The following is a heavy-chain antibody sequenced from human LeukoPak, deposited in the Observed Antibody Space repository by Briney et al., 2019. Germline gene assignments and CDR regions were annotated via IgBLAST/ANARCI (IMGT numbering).Heavy chain of an antibody. CDR1: GFTFSSYN. Sequence: GGSLRLSCAASGFTFSSYNMNWVRQAPGKGLEWVSTISSSSSYIHYADSVKGRFTVSRDNAKSSLFLQMNSLRVEDTAIYYCARDNDFTNYYWGQGTLVTVSS. J-gene: IGHJ4*02. V-gene: IGHV3-21*01. CDR2: ISSSSSYI. CDR3: ARDNDFTNYY. D-gene: IGHD4-11*01.